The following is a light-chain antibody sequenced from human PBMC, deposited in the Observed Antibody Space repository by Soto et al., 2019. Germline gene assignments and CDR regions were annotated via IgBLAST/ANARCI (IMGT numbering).Light chain of an antibody. V-gene: IGKV3-11*01. CDR2: DAS. CDR3: QQRRSWPPTIT. J-gene: IGKJ5*01. CDR1: QSVGTY. Sequence: EIVLTQSPATLSLSPGERATLSCRASQSVGTYLDWYQQRPGQAPRLLIYDASYRATDIPPRFSGSGSGTDFTLTISSLEPADFAVYYCQQRRSWPPTITFGQGTRLDIK.